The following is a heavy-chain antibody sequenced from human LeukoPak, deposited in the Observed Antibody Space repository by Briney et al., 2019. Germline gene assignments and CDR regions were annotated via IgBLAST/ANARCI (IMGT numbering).Heavy chain of an antibody. J-gene: IGHJ4*02. D-gene: IGHD3-22*01. CDR2: IYYSGST. Sequence: KPSETLSLTCTVSGGSISSYYWSWIRQPPGKGLEWIGYIYYSGSTNYNPSLKSRVTISVDTSKNQFSLKLSSVTAADTAVYYCARIGDYYDRSFDYWGQGTLVTVSS. V-gene: IGHV4-59*01. CDR1: GGSISSYY. CDR3: ARIGDYYDRSFDY.